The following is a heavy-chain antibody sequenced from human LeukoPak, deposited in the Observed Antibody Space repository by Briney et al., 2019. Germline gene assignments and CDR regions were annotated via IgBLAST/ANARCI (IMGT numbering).Heavy chain of an antibody. J-gene: IGHJ6*02. Sequence: ASVKVSCKASGYTFTSYYMHWVRQAPGQGLEWMGIINPSGGSTSYAQKFQGRVTITADKSTSTAYMELSSLRSEDTAVYYCARDGSGYDGMDVWGQGTTVTVSS. CDR1: GYTFTSYY. V-gene: IGHV1-46*01. CDR2: INPSGGST. CDR3: ARDGSGYDGMDV. D-gene: IGHD1-1*01.